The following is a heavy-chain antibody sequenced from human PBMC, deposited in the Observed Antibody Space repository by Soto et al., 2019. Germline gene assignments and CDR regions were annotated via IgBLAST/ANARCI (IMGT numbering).Heavy chain of an antibody. V-gene: IGHV3-7*01. CDR3: ARHKYWSLDY. CDR2: IKQDGSEQ. Sequence: PGGSLRLSCAASGFTFTSYWMSCVRQAPGKGLEWVANIKQDGSEQYCVDSVKGRFTISRDNAKNLVLLQMNSLTAEDTALYYCARHKYWSLDYWGQGTLVTVSS. D-gene: IGHD2-8*02. J-gene: IGHJ4*02. CDR1: GFTFTSYW.